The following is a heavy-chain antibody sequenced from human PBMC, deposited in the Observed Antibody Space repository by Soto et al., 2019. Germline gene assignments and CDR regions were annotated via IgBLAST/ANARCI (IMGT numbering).Heavy chain of an antibody. CDR2: IYHSGST. CDR3: ARRDSRGYGLDY. J-gene: IGHJ4*02. D-gene: IGHD5-18*01. CDR1: GGSISSGGYS. Sequence: SETLSLTCAVSGGSISSGGYSWNWIRQPPGKGLEWIGYIYHSGSTYYNPSLKSRVTISVDRSKNQFSLTVSSVTAADTAVYYCARRDSRGYGLDYWGQGTLVTVSS. V-gene: IGHV4-30-2*01.